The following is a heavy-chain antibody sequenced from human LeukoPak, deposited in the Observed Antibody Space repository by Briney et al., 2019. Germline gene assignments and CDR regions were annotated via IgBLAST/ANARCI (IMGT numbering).Heavy chain of an antibody. CDR1: GFTFSSYG. CDR2: ISSSGSTI. V-gene: IGHV3-48*04. D-gene: IGHD3-10*01. CDR3: AKGVRITMVRGAFDI. Sequence: GGSLRLSCAASGFTFSSYGMHWVRQAPGKGLEWVSYISSSGSTIYYADSVKGRFTISRDNAKNSLYLQMNSLRAEDTALYYCAKGVRITMVRGAFDIWGQGTMVTVSS. J-gene: IGHJ3*02.